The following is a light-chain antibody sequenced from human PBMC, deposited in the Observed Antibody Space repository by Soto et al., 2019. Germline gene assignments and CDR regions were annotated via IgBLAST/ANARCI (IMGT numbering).Light chain of an antibody. J-gene: IGKJ4*01. CDR3: QHYNAWPLT. V-gene: IGKV3-15*01. CDR1: QSVNSN. CDR2: VAS. Sequence: EIVMTQSPATLSVSPGERVTLSCRASQSVNSNLAWYQQKPGQTPKLLIYVASTRATGIPARFSGSGSVTEFTLTISSLQSEDFAIYYCQHYNAWPLTFGGGTKVEFK.